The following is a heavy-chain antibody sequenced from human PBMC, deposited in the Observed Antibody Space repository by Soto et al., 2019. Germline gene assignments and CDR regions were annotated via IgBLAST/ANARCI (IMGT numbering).Heavy chain of an antibody. V-gene: IGHV1-69*02. CDR3: ASFFSVDTDNHDLYTVSAQGTSDL. CDR1: GGTFSSYT. Sequence: SVKVSCKASGGTFSSYTISWVRQAPGQGLEWMGRIIPILGIANYAQKFQGRVTITADKSTSTAYMELSSLRSEDTAVYYCASFFSVDTDNHDLYTVSAQGTSDL. D-gene: IGHD1-1*01. J-gene: IGHJ2*01. CDR2: IIPILGIA.